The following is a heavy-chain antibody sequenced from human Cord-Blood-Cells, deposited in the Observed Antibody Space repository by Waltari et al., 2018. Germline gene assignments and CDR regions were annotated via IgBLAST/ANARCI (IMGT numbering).Heavy chain of an antibody. J-gene: IGHJ4*02. CDR2: IIPIVGTA. CDR3: ARRHSSSLYYFDY. CDR1: GGTFSSYA. Sequence: QVQLVQSGAEVKKPGSSVKVSCKASGGTFSSYAINWVRQAPGQGLEWMGGIIPIVGTANYAQKCQGRVTITADESTSTAYMELSSLRSEDTAVYYCARRHSSSLYYFDYWGQGTLVTVSS. D-gene: IGHD6-13*01. V-gene: IGHV1-69*01.